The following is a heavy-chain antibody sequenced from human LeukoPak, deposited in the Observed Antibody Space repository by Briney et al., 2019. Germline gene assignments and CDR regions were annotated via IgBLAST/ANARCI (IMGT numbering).Heavy chain of an antibody. CDR3: ARSPGYSSYGGFDY. CDR1: GGSISTSSYY. J-gene: IGHJ4*02. CDR2: IYRSGST. D-gene: IGHD5-12*01. Sequence: PSETLSLTCTVSGGSISTSSYYWGWIRQPPGKGLEWIGTIYRSGSTYYNPSLKSRVTISVDTSKNQFSLKLSSVTAADTAVYYCARSPGYSSYGGFDYWGQGTLVTVSS. V-gene: IGHV4-39*07.